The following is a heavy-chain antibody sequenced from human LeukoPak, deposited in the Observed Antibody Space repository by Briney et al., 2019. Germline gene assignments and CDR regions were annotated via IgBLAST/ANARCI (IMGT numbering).Heavy chain of an antibody. D-gene: IGHD3-3*01. CDR3: AKDYDFWSGYPTPVDY. Sequence: HPGGSLRLSRAASGFTFSSYGMHWVRQAPGKGLEWVAFIRYDGSNKYYADSVKGRFTISRDDSKNTLYLQMNSLRAEDTAVYYCAKDYDFWSGYPTPVDYWGQGTLVTVSS. CDR2: IRYDGSNK. CDR1: GFTFSSYG. V-gene: IGHV3-30*02. J-gene: IGHJ4*02.